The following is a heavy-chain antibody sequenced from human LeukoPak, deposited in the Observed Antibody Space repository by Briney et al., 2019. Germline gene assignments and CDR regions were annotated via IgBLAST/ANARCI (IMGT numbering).Heavy chain of an antibody. D-gene: IGHD3-10*01. J-gene: IGHJ3*02. CDR2: ISSSSSYI. V-gene: IGHV3-21*01. Sequence: GGSLRLSCAASGFTLSSYSMNWVRQAPGKGLEWVSSISSSSSYIYYADSVKGRFTISRDNAKNSLYLQMNSLRAEDTAVYYCARDQILWFGEDAFDIWGQGTMVTVSS. CDR3: ARDQILWFGEDAFDI. CDR1: GFTLSSYS.